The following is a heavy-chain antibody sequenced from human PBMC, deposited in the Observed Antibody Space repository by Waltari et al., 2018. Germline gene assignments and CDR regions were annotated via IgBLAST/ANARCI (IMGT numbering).Heavy chain of an antibody. CDR1: GFVFDVYW. CDR3: VRDHERGRYGMDV. J-gene: IGHJ6*02. CDR2: INEDETER. D-gene: IGHD3-16*01. V-gene: IGHV3-7*01. Sequence: EVQLVESGGDLVQPGGSLRLSCGASGFVFDVYWMSWVRQAPGKGLEWVANINEDETERYYADSVRGRFTISRDNDQKALYLRMNSLRAEDTAVYYCVRDHERGRYGMDVWGQGTTVTVSS.